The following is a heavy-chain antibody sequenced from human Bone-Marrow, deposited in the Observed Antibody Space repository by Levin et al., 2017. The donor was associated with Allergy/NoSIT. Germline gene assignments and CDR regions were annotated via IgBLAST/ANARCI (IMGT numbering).Heavy chain of an antibody. CDR1: GGTGSNDD. CDR2: IGTAGDT. CDR3: ARGRGGYYFDSSGYYFNALDM. V-gene: IGHV3-13*01. D-gene: IGHD3-22*01. J-gene: IGHJ3*02. Sequence: GGSLRLSCEVAGGTGSNDDRNGGRQATGKSLEWVSAIGTAGDTYYSDSVKGRFTISRENARNSLHLQVNSLRAGDTAVYYCARGRGGYYFDSSGYYFNALDMWGQGTMVTVSS.